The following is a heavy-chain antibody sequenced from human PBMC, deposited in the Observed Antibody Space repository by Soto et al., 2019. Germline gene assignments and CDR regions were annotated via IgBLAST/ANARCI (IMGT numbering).Heavy chain of an antibody. D-gene: IGHD3-3*01. J-gene: IGHJ4*02. CDR2: IYHSGST. V-gene: IGHV4-30-2*01. CDR3: ARGEDFFDY. CDR1: GGSISSGGYS. Sequence: PSETLSLTCAVSGGSISSGGYSWSWIRQPPGKGLEWIGYIYHSGSTYYNPSLKSRVTISVDRSKNQFSLKLSSVTAADTAVYYCARGEDFFDYWGQGTLVTVSS.